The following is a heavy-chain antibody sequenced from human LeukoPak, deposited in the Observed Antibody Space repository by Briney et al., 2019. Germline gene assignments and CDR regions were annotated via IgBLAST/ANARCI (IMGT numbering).Heavy chain of an antibody. CDR3: ARDSYSGYAADD. J-gene: IGHJ4*02. CDR2: ISAYNGNT. V-gene: IGHV1-18*01. D-gene: IGHD5-12*01. CDR1: GYTFTSYG. Sequence: ASVKVSCKASGYTFTSYGISWVRQAPGQGLEWMGWISAYNGNTNYAQKLQGRVTMATDTSTSTAYMELRSLRSDDTAVYYCARDSYSGYAADDWGQGTLVTVSS.